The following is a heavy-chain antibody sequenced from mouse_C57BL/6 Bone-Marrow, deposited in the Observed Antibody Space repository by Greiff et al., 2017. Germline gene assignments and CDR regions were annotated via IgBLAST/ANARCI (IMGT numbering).Heavy chain of an antibody. Sequence: EVMLVASGGGLVQPGGSLKLSCAASGFTFSDYGMAWVRQAPRKGPEWVAFFSNLAYSIYYDDTVKGRFTISRENAKNTLYREMSSLRSEETAMYYCARKPPYYFFMDYWGQGASVTVSS. CDR1: GFTFSDYG. V-gene: IGHV5-15*01. CDR2: FSNLAYSI. CDR3: ARKPPYYFFMDY. J-gene: IGHJ4*01. D-gene: IGHD2-10*01.